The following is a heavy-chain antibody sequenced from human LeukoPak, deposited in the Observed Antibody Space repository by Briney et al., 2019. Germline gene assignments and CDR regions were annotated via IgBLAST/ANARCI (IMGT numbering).Heavy chain of an antibody. D-gene: IGHD3-10*01. J-gene: IGHJ4*01. V-gene: IGHV3-23*01. CDR1: GFTFSSFA. CDR3: GRRGSLDY. CDR2: ISDSGDVT. Sequence: GGSLRLSCAAYGFTFSSFAMSCDRQAPGKGLEWVSAISDSGDVTYYADSVKGRFTISRDNSKNTLYLQLNSLRAEDTAVYYCGRRGSLDYWGHGTLVTVSS.